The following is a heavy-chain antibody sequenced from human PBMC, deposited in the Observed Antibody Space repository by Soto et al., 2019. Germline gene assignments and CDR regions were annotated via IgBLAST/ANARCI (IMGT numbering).Heavy chain of an antibody. CDR1: GFTFRSYT. J-gene: IGHJ6*02. CDR2: ITGSGKYI. V-gene: IGHV3-21*01. D-gene: IGHD2-8*01. Sequence: AGSLRLCCDASGFTFRSYTMHWVRQAPGKGLEWVSSITGSGKYIYYTESVKGLFTISADNANYSLFLQMNSLRAEETAVYHCVRDNTVLTVFGGTSYYGMDVWGQGTTVTVSS. CDR3: VRDNTVLTVFGGTSYYGMDV.